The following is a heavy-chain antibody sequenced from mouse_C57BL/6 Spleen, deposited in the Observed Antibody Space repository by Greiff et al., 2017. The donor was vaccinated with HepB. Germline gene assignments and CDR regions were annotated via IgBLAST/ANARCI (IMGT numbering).Heavy chain of an antibody. V-gene: IGHV1-64*01. J-gene: IGHJ4*01. CDR2: IHPNSGST. CDR3: ARFYYYGSSYPYYAMDY. Sequence: QVQLQQPGAELVKPGASVKLSCKASGYTFTSYWMHWVKQRPGQGLEWIGMIHPNSGSTNYNEKFKSKATLTVDKSSSTAYMQLSSLTSEDSAVYYCARFYYYGSSYPYYAMDYWGQGTSVTVSS. CDR1: GYTFTSYW. D-gene: IGHD1-1*01.